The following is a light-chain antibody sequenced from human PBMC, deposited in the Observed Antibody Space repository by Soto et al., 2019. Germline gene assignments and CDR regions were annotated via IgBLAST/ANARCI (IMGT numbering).Light chain of an antibody. V-gene: IGLV1-40*01. CDR3: QSYDSSLNGVV. CDR2: EDI. J-gene: IGLJ2*01. Sequence: QSVLTQPPSVSGAPGQTVTISCTGSSSNIGARYEVHWYQQLPGTAPKLLIYEDIKRPSGIPDRFSGSKSGASASLAITGLLSEDEAEYYCQSYDSSLNGVVFGGGTKLTVL. CDR1: SSNIGARYE.